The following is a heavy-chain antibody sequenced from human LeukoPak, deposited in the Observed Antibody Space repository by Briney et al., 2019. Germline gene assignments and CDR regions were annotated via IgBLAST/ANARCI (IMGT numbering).Heavy chain of an antibody. CDR1: GFTFSSYG. D-gene: IGHD6-19*01. Sequence: GSLRLSCAASGFTFSSYGMHWVRQAPGKGLEWVAVIWYDGSNKYYADSVKGRFTISRDNSKNTLSLQMNSLRAEDTAVYYCARGLNRGIAVAGLGYWGQGTLVTVSS. J-gene: IGHJ4*02. CDR2: IWYDGSNK. CDR3: ARGLNRGIAVAGLGY. V-gene: IGHV3-33*01.